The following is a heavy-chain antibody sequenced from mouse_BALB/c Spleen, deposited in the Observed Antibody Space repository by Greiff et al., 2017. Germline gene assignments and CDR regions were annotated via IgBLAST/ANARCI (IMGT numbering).Heavy chain of an antibody. D-gene: IGHD1-1*01. V-gene: IGHV5-6-4*01. Sequence: DVMLVESGGGLVKPGGSLKLSCAASGFTFSSYTMSWVRQTPEKRLEWVATISSGGSYTYYPDSVKGRFTISRDNAKNTLYLQMSSLKSEDTAMYYCTRGYYGSSSFAYWGQGTLVTVSA. CDR1: GFTFSSYT. CDR2: ISSGGSYT. CDR3: TRGYYGSSSFAY. J-gene: IGHJ3*01.